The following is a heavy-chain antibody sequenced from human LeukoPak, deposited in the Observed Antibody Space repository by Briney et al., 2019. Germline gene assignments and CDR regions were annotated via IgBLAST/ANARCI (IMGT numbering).Heavy chain of an antibody. CDR3: ARDGFAAIHYFDY. CDR1: GGTFSSYD. V-gene: IGHV1-69*13. CDR2: IIPIFGTA. Sequence: SVKVSCKASGGTFSSYDISWVRQAPGQGLEWMGGIIPIFGTANYAQKFQGRVTITADESTSTAYMELSSLRSEDTAVYYCARDGFAAIHYFDYWGQGTLVTVSS. D-gene: IGHD2-2*01. J-gene: IGHJ4*02.